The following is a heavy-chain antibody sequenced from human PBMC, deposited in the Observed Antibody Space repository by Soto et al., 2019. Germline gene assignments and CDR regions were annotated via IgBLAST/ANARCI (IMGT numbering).Heavy chain of an antibody. V-gene: IGHV4-59*08. D-gene: IGHD2-15*01. CDR1: GGSISSYY. J-gene: IGHJ3*02. Sequence: PSETLYLTCTVSGGSISSYYWSWIRQPPGKGLEWIGYIYYSGSTNYNPSLKSRVTISVDTSKNQFSLKLSSVTAADTAVYYCARQEGYCSGGSCYSAFDIWGQGTMVTVSS. CDR3: ARQEGYCSGGSCYSAFDI. CDR2: IYYSGST.